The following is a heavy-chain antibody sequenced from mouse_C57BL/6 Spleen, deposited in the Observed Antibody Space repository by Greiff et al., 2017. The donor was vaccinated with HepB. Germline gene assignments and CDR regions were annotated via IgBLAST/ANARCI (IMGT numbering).Heavy chain of an antibody. Sequence: QVQLQQPGAELVKPGASVKLSCKASGYTFTSYWMHWVKQRPGQGLEWIGMIHPNSGSTNYNEKFKSKATLTVDKSSSTAYMQLSSLTSEDSAVYDCARSDYYGSSSFDYWGQGTTLTVSS. CDR2: IHPNSGST. V-gene: IGHV1-64*01. D-gene: IGHD1-1*01. CDR3: ARSDYYGSSSFDY. CDR1: GYTFTSYW. J-gene: IGHJ2*01.